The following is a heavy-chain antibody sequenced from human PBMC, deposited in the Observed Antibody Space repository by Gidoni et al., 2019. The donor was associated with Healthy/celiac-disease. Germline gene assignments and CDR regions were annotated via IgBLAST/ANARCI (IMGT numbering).Heavy chain of an antibody. CDR1: GFTLGDYH. V-gene: IGHV3-11*01. Sequence: QVHLVESGGGLVKPGGSLRPSGAASGFTLGDYHMTWIRQAPGKGLECVSYISSSGSTIYYADSVKGRFTISRDNAYYSLYLQMNSLRAEDTAVYYCARGGFGELPNYGMDVWGQGTTVTVSS. J-gene: IGHJ6*02. CDR3: ARGGFGELPNYGMDV. D-gene: IGHD3-10*01. CDR2: ISSSGSTI.